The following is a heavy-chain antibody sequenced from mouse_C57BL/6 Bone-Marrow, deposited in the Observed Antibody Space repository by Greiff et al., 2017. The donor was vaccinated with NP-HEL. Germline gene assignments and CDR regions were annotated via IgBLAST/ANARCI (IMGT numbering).Heavy chain of an antibody. J-gene: IGHJ4*01. CDR2: IHPNSGST. V-gene: IGHV1-64*01. D-gene: IGHD2-1*01. Sequence: QVQLQQPGAELVKPGASVKLSCKASGYTFTSYWMHWVKQRPGQGLEWIGMIHPNSGSTNYNEKFKSKATLTVDKSSSTAYMQLSSLTSEDSAVYYCARRRKIYGNYEDYAMDYWGQGTSVTVSS. CDR1: GYTFTSYW. CDR3: ARRRKIYGNYEDYAMDY.